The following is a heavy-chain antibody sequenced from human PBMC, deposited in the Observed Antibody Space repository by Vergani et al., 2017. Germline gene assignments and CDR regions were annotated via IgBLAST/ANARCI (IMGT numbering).Heavy chain of an antibody. Sequence: QLQLQESGPGLVKPSETLSLTCTVSGGSISSSSYYWGWIRQPPGKGLEWIGSIYYSGSPYYNPSLKSRVTISVDTSKNQFSLKLSSVTAADTAVYYCARVSRLLFVFDYWGQGTLVTVSS. CDR1: GGSISSSSYY. V-gene: IGHV4-39*07. D-gene: IGHD2/OR15-2a*01. CDR3: ARVSRLLFVFDY. J-gene: IGHJ4*02. CDR2: IYYSGSP.